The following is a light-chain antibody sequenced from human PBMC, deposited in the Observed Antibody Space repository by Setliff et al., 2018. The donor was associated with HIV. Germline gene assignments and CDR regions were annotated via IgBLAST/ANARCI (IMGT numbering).Light chain of an antibody. CDR3: LQDYNYPPT. J-gene: IGKJ1*01. Sequence: AIQMTQSPSSLSASVGDRVTITCRASQGIRNNLGWYQQKPGKAPKLLIYAASSLHRGVPSRFSGSGSGTDFTLTINSLQPEDFATYYCLQDYNYPPTFGQGTKVDIK. V-gene: IGKV1-6*01. CDR2: AAS. CDR1: QGIRNN.